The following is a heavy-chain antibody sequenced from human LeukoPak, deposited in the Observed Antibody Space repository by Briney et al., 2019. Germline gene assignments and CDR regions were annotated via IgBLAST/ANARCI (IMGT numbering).Heavy chain of an antibody. V-gene: IGHV1-2*02. J-gene: IGHJ4*02. CDR3: AREGTAVTTNFDY. CDR2: INPNSGGT. D-gene: IGHD4-17*01. CDR1: GYTFTGYY. Sequence: ASVKVSCKASGYTFTGYYMHWVRQAPGQGLEWMGWINPNSGGTNYAQKFQGRVTMTRDTSISTAYMELSGLRSDDTAVYYCAREGTAVTTNFDYWGQGTLVTVSS.